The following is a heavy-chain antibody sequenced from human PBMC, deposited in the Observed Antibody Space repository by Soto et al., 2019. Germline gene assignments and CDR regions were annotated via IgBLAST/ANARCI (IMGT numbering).Heavy chain of an antibody. CDR3: AREEDTYDSSGYPKYYFDY. V-gene: IGHV4-61*01. J-gene: IGHJ4*02. CDR2: IYYSGST. D-gene: IGHD3-22*01. Sequence: SETLSLTCTVSGGSVSSGSYYWSWIRQPPGKGLEWIGYIYYSGSTNYNPSLKSRVTISVDTSKNQFSLKLSSVTAADTAVYYCAREEDTYDSSGYPKYYFDYWGQGTLVTVSS. CDR1: GGSVSSGSYY.